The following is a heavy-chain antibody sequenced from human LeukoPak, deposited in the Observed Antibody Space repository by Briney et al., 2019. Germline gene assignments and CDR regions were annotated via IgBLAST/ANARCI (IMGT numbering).Heavy chain of an antibody. CDR3: ASLYDSSGYPRGAFDI. CDR1: GGSISSYY. J-gene: IGHJ3*02. CDR2: IYYSGST. V-gene: IGHV4-59*01. D-gene: IGHD3-22*01. Sequence: RSSETLSLTCTVSGGSISSYYWSWLRQPPGKGLEWIGYIYYSGSTNYNPSLKSRVTISVDTSKNQFSLKLSSVTAADTAVYYCASLYDSSGYPRGAFDIWGQGTMVTVSS.